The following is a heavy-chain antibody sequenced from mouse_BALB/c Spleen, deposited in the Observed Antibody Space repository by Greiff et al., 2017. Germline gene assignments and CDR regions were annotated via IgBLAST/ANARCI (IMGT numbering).Heavy chain of an antibody. J-gene: IGHJ2*01. CDR2: ISNGGGST. CDR3: ARHGGQYYFDY. CDR1: GFTFSSYT. Sequence: EVKLVESGGGLVQPGGSLKLSCAASGFTFSSYTMSWVRQTPEKRLEWVAYISNGGGSTYYPDTVKGRFTISRDNAKNTLYLQMSSLKSEDTAMYYCARHGGQYYFDYWGQGTTLTVSS. V-gene: IGHV5-12-2*01.